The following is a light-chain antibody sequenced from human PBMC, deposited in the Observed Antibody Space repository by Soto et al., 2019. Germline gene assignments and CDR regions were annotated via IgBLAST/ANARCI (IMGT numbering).Light chain of an antibody. V-gene: IGKV3-20*01. CDR3: QQYGISPPIT. CDR1: QSVSNSY. Sequence: EIVLTQSPGTLSLSPGERATLSCRASQSVSNSYLAWYQQKPGQAPRLLIYGAATRATGIPDRFSGSGSGTDFFLTISRLEPEDFAVYYCQQYGISPPITFGQGTRLEIK. CDR2: GAA. J-gene: IGKJ5*01.